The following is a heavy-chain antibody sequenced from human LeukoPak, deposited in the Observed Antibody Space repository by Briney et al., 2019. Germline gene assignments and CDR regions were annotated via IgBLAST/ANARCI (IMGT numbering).Heavy chain of an antibody. CDR2: INCTGDTATGTT. D-gene: IGHD1-1*01. Sequence: SETLSLTCGVYGGSFSGYSWNWIRQSPGKGLEWIADINCTGDTATGTTNYSPSLGSRVTISVDMSKNQFSLRLRSVTAADTGVYYCARGFSGFWKFDYWGQGTLVTVSS. J-gene: IGHJ4*02. CDR3: ARGFSGFWKFDY. CDR1: GGSFSGYS. V-gene: IGHV4-34*01.